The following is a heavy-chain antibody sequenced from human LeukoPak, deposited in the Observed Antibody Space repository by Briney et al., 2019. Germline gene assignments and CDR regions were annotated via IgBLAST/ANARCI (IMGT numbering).Heavy chain of an antibody. D-gene: IGHD3-22*01. V-gene: IGHV4-59*08. CDR3: ARHQRGYYYDSSGPTTAGFDY. CDR2: IYYSGST. Sequence: PSETLSLTCTVSGGSISSYYWSWIRQPPGKGLEWIGYIYYSGSTNYNPSLKSRVTISVGTSKNQFSLKLSSVTAADTAVYYCARHQRGYYYDSSGPTTAGFDYWGQGTLVTVSS. J-gene: IGHJ4*02. CDR1: GGSISSYY.